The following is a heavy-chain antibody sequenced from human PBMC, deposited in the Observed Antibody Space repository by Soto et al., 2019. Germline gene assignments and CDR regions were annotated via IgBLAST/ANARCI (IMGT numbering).Heavy chain of an antibody. CDR1: GGTFSSYA. V-gene: IGHV1-69*01. CDR3: AREGASGSHIGY. D-gene: IGHD2-21*01. Sequence: QVQRVQSGAEVKKPGSSVTVSCKASGGTFSSYAISWVRQAPGQGLEWMGGITPIFGTANYAQKFQGRVTITADESTSTAYVELSSLRSEDTAVYYCAREGASGSHIGYWGHGTLVNVSS. CDR2: ITPIFGTA. J-gene: IGHJ4*01.